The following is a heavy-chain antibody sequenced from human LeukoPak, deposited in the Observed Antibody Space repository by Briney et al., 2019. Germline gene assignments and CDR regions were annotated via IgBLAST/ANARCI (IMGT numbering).Heavy chain of an antibody. CDR3: AKAAAAPGFVF. J-gene: IGHJ4*02. V-gene: IGHV3-23*01. CDR1: GFTSGSYA. Sequence: GGSLRLSCAASGFTSGSYALNWVRQAPGKGLEWVATVSGSGDRMYHADSVKGRFTISRDNSKNTIYLQMNSLRAEDTALYYCAKAAAAPGFVFWGQGTLVTVSS. D-gene: IGHD6-13*01. CDR2: VSGSGDRM.